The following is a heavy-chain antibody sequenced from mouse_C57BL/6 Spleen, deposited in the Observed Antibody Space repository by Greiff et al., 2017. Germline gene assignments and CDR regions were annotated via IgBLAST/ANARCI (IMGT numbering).Heavy chain of an antibody. V-gene: IGHV1-76*01. CDR3: AREYYYGSPYYFDY. CDR1: GYTFTDYY. CDR2: IYPGSGNT. D-gene: IGHD1-1*01. J-gene: IGHJ2*01. Sequence: QVQLQQSGAELVRPGASVKLSCKASGYTFTDYYINWVKQRPGQGLEWIARIYPGSGNTYYNEKFKGKATLTAEKSSSTAYMQLSSLTSEDSAVYFCAREYYYGSPYYFDYWGQGTTLTVSS.